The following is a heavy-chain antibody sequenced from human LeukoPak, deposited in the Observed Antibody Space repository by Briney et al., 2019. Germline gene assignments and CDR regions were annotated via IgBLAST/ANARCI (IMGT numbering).Heavy chain of an antibody. Sequence: GGSLRLSCAASGFTFSSSAMSWVRQAPGKGLEWVSAISDSGGSTYYANSVKGRFTISRDNSNNSLFVQMNSLRAEDTAVYFCAKSRSGSANWALQIFDNWGQGTLVTVSS. D-gene: IGHD1-1*01. J-gene: IGHJ4*02. V-gene: IGHV3-23*01. CDR3: AKSRSGSANWALQIFDN. CDR1: GFTFSSSA. CDR2: ISDSGGST.